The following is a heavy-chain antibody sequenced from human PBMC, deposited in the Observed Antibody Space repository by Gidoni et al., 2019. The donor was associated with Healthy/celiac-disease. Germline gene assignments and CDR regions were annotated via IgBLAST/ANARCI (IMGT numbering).Heavy chain of an antibody. CDR1: GGSISSYY. D-gene: IGHD3-22*01. V-gene: IGHV4-4*07. CDR2: IYTSGST. CDR3: ARDLDYYDSSGYHRGMDV. J-gene: IGHJ6*02. Sequence: QVHLQESGPGLVKPSATLSLTCTVSGGSISSYYWSWIRQPAGKGLEWIGRIYTSGSTNYNPSLKSRVTMSVDTSKNQFSLKLSSVTAADTAVYYCARDLDYYDSSGYHRGMDVWGQGTTVTVSS.